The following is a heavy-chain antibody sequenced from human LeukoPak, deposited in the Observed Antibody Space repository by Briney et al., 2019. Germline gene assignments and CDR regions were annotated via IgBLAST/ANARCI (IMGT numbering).Heavy chain of an antibody. CDR1: GGSISSSSYY. Sequence: SETLSLTCTGSGGSISSSSYYWGWIRQPPGKGLEWIGSIYYSGSTYYNPSLKSRVTISVDTSKNQFSLKLSSVTAADTAVYYCARVSQSSGLGYWGQGTLVTVSS. CDR2: IYYSGST. D-gene: IGHD6-19*01. V-gene: IGHV4-39*07. J-gene: IGHJ4*02. CDR3: ARVSQSSGLGY.